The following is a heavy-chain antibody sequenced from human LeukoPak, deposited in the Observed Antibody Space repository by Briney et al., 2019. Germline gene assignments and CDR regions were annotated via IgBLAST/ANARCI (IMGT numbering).Heavy chain of an antibody. CDR2: INPNRGGT. D-gene: IGHD3-22*01. J-gene: IGHJ4*02. V-gene: IGHV1-2*02. CDR3: ARDYYYDSSGYPPNYYFDY. CDR1: GYTFTGCY. Sequence: GSSVKVSCKASGYTFTGCYMHWVRQAPGQGREWMGWINPNRGGTNYAQKFQGRVTMTSDTSIRTAYMELSRLRSDATAVYYCARDYYYDSSGYPPNYYFDYWGQGTLVTVSS.